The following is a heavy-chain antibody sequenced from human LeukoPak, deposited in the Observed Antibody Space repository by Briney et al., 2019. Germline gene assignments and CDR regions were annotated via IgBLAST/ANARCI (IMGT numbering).Heavy chain of an antibody. CDR2: ISYDGSNK. V-gene: IGHV3-30*03. J-gene: IGHJ4*02. D-gene: IGHD3-10*01. CDR3: ARDARIRITMVRGVLY. CDR1: GFSFNTYG. Sequence: PGGSLRLSCAASGFSFNTYGMHWVRQAPGKGLEWVAVISYDGSNKYYADSVKGRFTISRDNSKNTLYLQMNSLRAEDTAVYYCARDARIRITMVRGVLYWGQGTLVTVSS.